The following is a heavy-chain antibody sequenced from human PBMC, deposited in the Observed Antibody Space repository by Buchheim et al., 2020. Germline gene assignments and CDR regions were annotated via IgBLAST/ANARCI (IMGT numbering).Heavy chain of an antibody. Sequence: EVQLVESGGGLVQPGGSLRLSCAASGFTFSSYWMSWVRQAPGKGLEWVANIKQDGSEKYYVDSVTGRFTLPRANAKNSLYLQMNSLRAEDTAVYYCARAPKYGDYSNWFDPWGQGTL. D-gene: IGHD4-17*01. J-gene: IGHJ5*02. CDR3: ARAPKYGDYSNWFDP. CDR1: GFTFSSYW. V-gene: IGHV3-7*01. CDR2: IKQDGSEK.